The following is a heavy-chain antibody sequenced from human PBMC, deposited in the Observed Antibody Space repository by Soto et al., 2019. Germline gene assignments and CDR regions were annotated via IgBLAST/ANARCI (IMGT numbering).Heavy chain of an antibody. Sequence: GASVKVSCKASGFTFSNYGLNWVRQAPGQGLEWMGWVSANNGHTNYAQNLQGRVSMTTDTSTRTAYMELRGLTFDDTAVYYCARDIESVTAKHFFYYYAMDVWGQGTTVTVSS. V-gene: IGHV1-18*01. CDR2: VSANNGHT. CDR1: GFTFSNYG. CDR3: ARDIESVTAKHFFYYYAMDV. D-gene: IGHD2-8*01. J-gene: IGHJ6*02.